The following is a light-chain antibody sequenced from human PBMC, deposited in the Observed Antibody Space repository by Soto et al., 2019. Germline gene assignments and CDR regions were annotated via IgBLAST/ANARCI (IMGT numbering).Light chain of an antibody. Sequence: QSALTQPASMSGSPGQSITVSCTGTSSDIGDSDFVSWYQQCPGRVPKLIIYDVHKRPSGVSDRFSGSKSASTASLTISGLETEDEADYYCCSYTTSKTWVFGGGTKLTVL. J-gene: IGLJ3*02. CDR1: SSDIGDSDF. V-gene: IGLV2-14*01. CDR2: DVH. CDR3: CSYTTSKTWV.